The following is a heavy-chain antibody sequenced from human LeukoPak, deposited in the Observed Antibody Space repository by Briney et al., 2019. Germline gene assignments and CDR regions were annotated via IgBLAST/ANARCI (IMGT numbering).Heavy chain of an antibody. CDR1: GGSISSYY. J-gene: IGHJ4*02. D-gene: IGHD2-2*01. Sequence: SETLSLTCTVSGGSISSYYWSWIRQPPGKGLEWIGYIYYSGSTNYNPSLKSRVTISVDTSKNQFSLKLSSVTAADTAVYYCARDEKYCSSTSCPLDYWGQGTLVTVSS. CDR2: IYYSGST. CDR3: ARDEKYCSSTSCPLDY. V-gene: IGHV4-59*12.